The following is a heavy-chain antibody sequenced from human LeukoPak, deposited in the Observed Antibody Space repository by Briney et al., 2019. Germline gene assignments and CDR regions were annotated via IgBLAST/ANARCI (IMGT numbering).Heavy chain of an antibody. CDR3: ARDDGQQLVGDYYYGMDV. CDR2: VSSTSSFI. CDR1: GFTFSSYS. V-gene: IGHV3-21*01. Sequence: GGSLRLSCAASGFTFSSYSINWVRQAPGKGLEWVSCVSSTSSFIYYADSVKGRFTISRDNAKNSLYLQMNSLRAEDTAVYYCARDDGQQLVGDYYYGMDVWGQGTTVTVSS. D-gene: IGHD6-13*01. J-gene: IGHJ6*02.